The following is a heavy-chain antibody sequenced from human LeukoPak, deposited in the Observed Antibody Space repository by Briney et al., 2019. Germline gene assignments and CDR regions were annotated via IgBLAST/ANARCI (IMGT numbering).Heavy chain of an antibody. D-gene: IGHD1-1*01. J-gene: IGHJ6*02. CDR2: IKRDGSEK. V-gene: IGHV3-7*01. CDR1: GFTFSTYW. Sequence: GGSLRLSCAASGFTFSTYWMTWVRRAPGMGLEWVANIKRDGSEKYYVDSVKGRFTISRDNAKNSLFLQMNSLRAEDTAVYYCARDCGTTISSYGMDVWGQGTTVTVSS. CDR3: ARDCGTTISSYGMDV.